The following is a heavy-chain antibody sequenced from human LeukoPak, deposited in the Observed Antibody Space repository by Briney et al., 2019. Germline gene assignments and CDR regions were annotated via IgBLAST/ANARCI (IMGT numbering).Heavy chain of an antibody. J-gene: IGHJ4*02. CDR1: GFTFSIYW. CDR2: IKQDGSEK. V-gene: IGHV3-7*05. Sequence: PGGSLRLSCAASGFTFSIYWMSWVRQAPGKGLEWVANIKQDGSEKNYVDSVKGRFTISRDNAKNSLYLQMNSLRDEDTAVYYCARARGAGPGGHFDYWGQGTLVTVSS. CDR3: ARARGAGPGGHFDY. D-gene: IGHD6-19*01.